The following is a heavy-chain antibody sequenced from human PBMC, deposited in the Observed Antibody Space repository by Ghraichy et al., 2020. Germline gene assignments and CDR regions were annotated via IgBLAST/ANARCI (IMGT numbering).Heavy chain of an antibody. J-gene: IGHJ4*02. Sequence: NISCKASGFTFTSSAVQWVRQARGQRLEWIGWIVVGSGNTNYAQKFQERVTITRDMSTSTAYMELSSLRSEDTAVYYCAAGGDGDYYDSSIDYWGQGTLVTVSS. V-gene: IGHV1-58*01. CDR3: AAGGDGDYYDSSIDY. CDR1: GFTFTSSA. D-gene: IGHD3-22*01. CDR2: IVVGSGNT.